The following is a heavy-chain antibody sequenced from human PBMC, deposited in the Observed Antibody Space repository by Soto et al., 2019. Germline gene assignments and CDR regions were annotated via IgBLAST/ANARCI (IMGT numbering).Heavy chain of an antibody. CDR2: IGTSGGT. CDR3: AKRAPYYFDS. Sequence: EVHLLESGGGLVQPGGSLRLSCAASGFTYINYAMSWVRQAPGKGLEWVSTIGTSGGTYYPDSVRGRFTISRDNSRNTLSLQMNSLRPEDTAVYYCAKRAPYYFDSWGQGTQVTVSS. J-gene: IGHJ4*02. CDR1: GFTYINYA. V-gene: IGHV3-23*01.